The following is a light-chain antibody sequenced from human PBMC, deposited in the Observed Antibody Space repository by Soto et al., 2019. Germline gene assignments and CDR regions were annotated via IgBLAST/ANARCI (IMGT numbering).Light chain of an antibody. Sequence: EIVLTQSPGTLSLSPGERATLSCRASQSVSSSYLAWYQQKPGQAPRLLIYGASSRATGIPDRFSGSGSGTDCTLTISRLEPEDFELYYCQQYGSSLMYTFGQGTKLEIK. CDR3: QQYGSSLMYT. CDR2: GAS. CDR1: QSVSSSY. V-gene: IGKV3-20*01. J-gene: IGKJ2*01.